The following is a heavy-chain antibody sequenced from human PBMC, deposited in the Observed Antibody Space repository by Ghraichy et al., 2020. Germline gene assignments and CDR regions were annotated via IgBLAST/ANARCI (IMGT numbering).Heavy chain of an antibody. J-gene: IGHJ4*02. D-gene: IGHD3-16*01. CDR2: ISSDGTSP. CDR1: GFDVNNYP. Sequence: GGSLRLSCAASGFDVNNYPMHWVRQAPGKGLEYIAAISSDGTSPYYSDSVRGRFSISRDNSKKTLYLQMGGLREEDMGTYYCARDRQRNSYGFSEFWGQGAQVTVSS. CDR3: ARDRQRNSYGFSEF. V-gene: IGHV3-64*02.